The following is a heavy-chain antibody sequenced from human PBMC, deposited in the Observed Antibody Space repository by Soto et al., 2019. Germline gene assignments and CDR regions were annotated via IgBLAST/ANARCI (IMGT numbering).Heavy chain of an antibody. CDR2: IGPKNGDT. V-gene: IGHV1-2*02. Sequence: QVQLVQSGAEVKESGASVKVSCKTSGYTFTGHYIHWVRQAPGQSPEWVGEIGPKNGDTRYAQKFQGKVTMTKDTSINTVYMELTNLSPDDTAVYYCGRGRSGEIVVFYWGQGTLVTVHS. CDR3: GRGRSGEIVVFY. J-gene: IGHJ4*02. CDR1: GYTFTGHY. D-gene: IGHD5-12*01.